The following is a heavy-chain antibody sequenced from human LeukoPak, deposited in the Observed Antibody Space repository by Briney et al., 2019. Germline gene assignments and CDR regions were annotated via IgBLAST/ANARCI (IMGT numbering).Heavy chain of an antibody. CDR3: ATSGVGYGDYDEGGYFDY. CDR1: GFTFSSYW. Sequence: GGSLRLSCAASGFTFSSYWMSWVRQAPGKGLEWVANIKQDGREKYYADSVKGRFTISRDNSKNTLYLQMNSLRAEDTAVYYCATSGVGYGDYDEGGYFDYWGQGTLVTVSS. D-gene: IGHD4-17*01. J-gene: IGHJ4*02. CDR2: IKQDGREK. V-gene: IGHV3-7*01.